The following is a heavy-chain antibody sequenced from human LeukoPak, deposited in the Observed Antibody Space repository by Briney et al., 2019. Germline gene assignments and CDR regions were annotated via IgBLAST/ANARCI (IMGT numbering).Heavy chain of an antibody. CDR3: AREARYCEHTSCYPAFGL. CDR1: GGSFSNDA. V-gene: IGHV1-69*05. CDR2: IIPIYGAT. D-gene: IGHD2-2*01. J-gene: IGHJ3*01. Sequence: VASVKVSCKASGGSFSNDAISWVRQAPGQGLEWMGQIIPIYGATNYAQKFEDRVTISMDESPDTANMELSSLRSDDTAAYYCAREARYCEHTSCYPAFGLWGQGTPVTVSS.